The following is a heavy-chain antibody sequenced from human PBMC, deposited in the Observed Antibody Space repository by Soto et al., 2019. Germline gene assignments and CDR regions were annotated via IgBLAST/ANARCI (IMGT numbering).Heavy chain of an antibody. D-gene: IGHD3-10*01. CDR1: GGSMSXXXXX. Sequence: QVVLQESGPGLVKPSXTXXXTCAVSGGSMSXXXXXXXXXXXXXGKGLEWLGFIYYTGSTYYNPSLKSRVTLSVDRSKNQFSLNLTSVTAADTAMYFCARAPPGPSPRWDVWGQGTTVTVSS. J-gene: IGHJ6*02. V-gene: IGHV4-30-2*01. CDR3: ARAPPGPSPRWDV. CDR2: IYYTGST.